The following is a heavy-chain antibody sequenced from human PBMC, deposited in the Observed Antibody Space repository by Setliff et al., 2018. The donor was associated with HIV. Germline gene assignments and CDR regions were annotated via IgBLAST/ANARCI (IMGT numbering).Heavy chain of an antibody. J-gene: IGHJ3*01. CDR1: GGSISSHY. V-gene: IGHV4-59*11. Sequence: SETLSLTCTVSGGSISSHYWSWIRQLPGKGLEWIGYIYYSGNTNYNPSLKRRVTISVETSKNQLSLKLSSVTAADTAVYYCVGDPKTTTQVAFDFWGQGTMVTVSS. CDR3: VGDPKTTTQVAFDF. CDR2: IYYSGNT. D-gene: IGHD4-17*01.